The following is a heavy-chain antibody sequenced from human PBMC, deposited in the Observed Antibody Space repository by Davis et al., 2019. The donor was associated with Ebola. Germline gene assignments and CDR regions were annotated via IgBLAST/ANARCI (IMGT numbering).Heavy chain of an antibody. J-gene: IGHJ4*02. D-gene: IGHD5-18*01. CDR1: GGSFIDYY. CDR3: ARETRLRDTTIYSPFDN. CDR2: INRYGNT. Sequence: SETLSLTCAVHGGSFIDYYWNWLRQSPGKGLEWMGDINRYGNTNYNPSLKSRVTISVDTSKHHVSLNLTSVTAADTAVYYCARETRLRDTTIYSPFDNWGQGTLVTVSS. V-gene: IGHV4-34*01.